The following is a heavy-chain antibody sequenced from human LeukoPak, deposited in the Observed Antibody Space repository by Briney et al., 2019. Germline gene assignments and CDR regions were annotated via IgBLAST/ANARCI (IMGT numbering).Heavy chain of an antibody. CDR2: VKPDTGAT. J-gene: IGHJ5*02. Sequence: GASVKLSCKTSGYVFTAYFMHWVRQAPGQGLEWLGFVKPDTGATNSAQQLQGRVSMTSDASVTTAYMELSGLTSDDTALYFCARERPTLLTRIRGIATAPDHWGQGTLVTVSS. D-gene: IGHD3-10*01. CDR3: ARERPTLLTRIRGIATAPDH. V-gene: IGHV1-2*02. CDR1: GYVFTAYF.